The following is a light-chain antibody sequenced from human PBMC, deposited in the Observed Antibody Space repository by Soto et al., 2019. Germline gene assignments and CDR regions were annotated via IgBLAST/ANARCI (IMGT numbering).Light chain of an antibody. CDR2: DAS. J-gene: IGKJ5*01. Sequence: EIVLTQSPATLSLSPGERATLSCRASQSVSSSYLAWYQQKPGQAPRLLIYDASNRATGIPARFSGSGSGTDFTLTISNLEPEDFAVYYCQQRSNWPANFGQGTRLEIK. V-gene: IGKV3-11*01. CDR3: QQRSNWPAN. CDR1: QSVSSSY.